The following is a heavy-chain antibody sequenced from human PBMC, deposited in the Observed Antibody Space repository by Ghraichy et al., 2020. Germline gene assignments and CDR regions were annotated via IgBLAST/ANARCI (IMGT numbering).Heavy chain of an antibody. D-gene: IGHD5-12*01. CDR1: GGSIRTGTYY. CDR3: TRNTGYVPFDV. CDR2: IYSSGST. V-gene: IGHV4-61*02. Sequence: SETLSLTCTVSGGSIRTGTYYWSWIRQPAGKGLEWIGRIYSSGSTNYNPSLKSRVSLSVDTSKNQFYLELSSLTAADTAVYYCTRNTGYVPFDVWGQGTLVTVSS. J-gene: IGHJ4*02.